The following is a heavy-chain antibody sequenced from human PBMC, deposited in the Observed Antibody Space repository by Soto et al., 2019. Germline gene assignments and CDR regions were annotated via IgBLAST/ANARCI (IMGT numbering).Heavy chain of an antibody. CDR1: GFTFSTYG. V-gene: IGHV3-30*18. Sequence: GGSLRLSCAASGFTFSTYGMHWVRQAPGKGLEWVAVISYDGSNKYYADSVKGRFTISRDNSKNTLYLQMNSLRAEDTAVYYCAKDLDSSWYYYYYGMDVWGQGTTVTVSS. CDR2: ISYDGSNK. CDR3: AKDLDSSWYYYYYGMDV. J-gene: IGHJ6*02. D-gene: IGHD6-13*01.